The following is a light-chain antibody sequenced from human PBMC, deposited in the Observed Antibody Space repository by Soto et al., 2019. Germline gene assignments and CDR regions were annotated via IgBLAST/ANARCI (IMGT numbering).Light chain of an antibody. V-gene: IGLV3-21*04. J-gene: IGLJ1*01. CDR3: QVWDSSSDRSYV. Sequence: SYELTQPPSVSVAPGETARITCGGNNIGSKTVHWYQQKPGQAPVLVIYYDSRRSSGIPERFSGSNSANTATLTISRVEAGDEADYYCQVWDSSSDRSYVFGTGTKPTVL. CDR1: NIGSKT. CDR2: YDS.